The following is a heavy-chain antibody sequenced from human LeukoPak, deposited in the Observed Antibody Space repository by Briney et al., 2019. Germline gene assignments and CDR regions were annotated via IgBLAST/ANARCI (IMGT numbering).Heavy chain of an antibody. V-gene: IGHV4-31*03. CDR3: ARGGRKYTVDY. D-gene: IGHD6-6*01. Sequence: PSQTLSLTCTVSRGSISSAGYYWPWIRQPPGKGLEWIGYIYNSGSTNYHPSLESRVNLSVDASETRFSLRLSSVTAADTAVYYCARGGRKYTVDYWGQGTLVTVSS. J-gene: IGHJ4*02. CDR1: RGSISSAGYY. CDR2: IYNSGST.